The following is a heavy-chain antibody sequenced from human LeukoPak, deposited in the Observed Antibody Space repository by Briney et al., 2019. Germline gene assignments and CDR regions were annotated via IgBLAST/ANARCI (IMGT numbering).Heavy chain of an antibody. V-gene: IGHV4-34*01. CDR3: VRHRPLGDV. D-gene: IGHD6-13*01. Sequence: SETLSLTCAVYGGSFSSYFWTWIRQPPGKGLEWIGEINDSGSTNYSSSLKSRLTMSVDTSKNQFSLRLSSVTAADTAVYYCVRHRPLGDVWGKGTTVIISS. J-gene: IGHJ6*04. CDR2: INDSGST. CDR1: GGSFSSYF.